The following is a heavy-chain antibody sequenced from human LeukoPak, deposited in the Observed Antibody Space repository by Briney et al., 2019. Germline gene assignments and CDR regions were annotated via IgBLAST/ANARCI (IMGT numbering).Heavy chain of an antibody. CDR2: ISWNSGSI. J-gene: IGHJ4*02. CDR3: AKDTEC. Sequence: GGSLRLSCAASGFTFDDYAMHWVRQAPGKGLEWVSGISWNSGSIGYADSVKGRFTISRDNAKNSLYLQMNSLRAEDTALHYCAKDTECWGQGTLVTVSS. V-gene: IGHV3-9*01. CDR1: GFTFDDYA.